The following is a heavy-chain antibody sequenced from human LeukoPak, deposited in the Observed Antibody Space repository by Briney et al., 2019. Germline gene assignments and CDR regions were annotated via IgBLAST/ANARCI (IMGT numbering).Heavy chain of an antibody. CDR3: ARGGQVSTGAYFDY. D-gene: IGHD1-26*01. Sequence: PGGSLRLSCAASGSSFTKTGMHWVRQVPGKGLEWVAFIRYDGSNKYYADSVKGRVSISRDNFKNTVSLQMNSLRAEDTAVYYCARGGQVSTGAYFDYWGQGTLVTVSS. J-gene: IGHJ4*02. CDR2: IRYDGSNK. CDR1: GSSFTKTG. V-gene: IGHV3-30*02.